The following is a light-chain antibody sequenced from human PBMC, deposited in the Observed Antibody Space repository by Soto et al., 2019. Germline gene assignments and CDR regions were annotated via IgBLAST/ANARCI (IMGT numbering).Light chain of an antibody. V-gene: IGKV3-20*01. CDR1: QSVSSNY. CDR3: QQYGDYNSPRYS. Sequence: EIVLTQSPGTLSLSPGDRVTLSCRASQSVSSNYLAWYQQKPGQAPRLLIYATSSRATGIPDSFSGSGSGTDFTLTISRLEPEDFAMYYCQQYGDYNSPRYSFGQGTMLEI. J-gene: IGKJ2*03. CDR2: ATS.